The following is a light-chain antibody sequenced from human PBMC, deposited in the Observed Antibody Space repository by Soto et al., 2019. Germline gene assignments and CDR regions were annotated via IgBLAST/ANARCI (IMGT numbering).Light chain of an antibody. CDR2: AAS. CDR3: HKYNSALLT. J-gene: IGKJ5*01. CDR1: QGIYNY. Sequence: DIRMTQSPSSLSASVGDRVTITCRASQGIYNYLAWYQQKPGKAPKLLICAASTLEAGVPSRFSGSGSGTDFTLTISSLQPEDVATYYCHKYNSALLTFGQGTRLEIK. V-gene: IGKV1-27*01.